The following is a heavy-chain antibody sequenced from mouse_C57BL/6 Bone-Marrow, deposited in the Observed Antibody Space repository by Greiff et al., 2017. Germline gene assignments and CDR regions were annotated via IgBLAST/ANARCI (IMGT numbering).Heavy chain of an antibody. CDR2: ISSGGSYT. CDR1: GFTFSSYG. V-gene: IGHV5-6*02. J-gene: IGHJ2*01. CDR3: ARRAGTRYFDY. D-gene: IGHD4-1*01. Sequence: ECGGDLVKPGGSLKLSCAASGFTFSSYGMSWVRQTPDKRLGWVATISSGGSYTYYPDSVKGRFTISRDNAKNTLYLQMSSLKSEDTAMYYCARRAGTRYFDYWGQGTTLTVSS.